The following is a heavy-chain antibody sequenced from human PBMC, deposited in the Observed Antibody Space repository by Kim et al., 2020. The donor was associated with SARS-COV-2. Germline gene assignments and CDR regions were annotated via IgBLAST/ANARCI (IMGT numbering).Heavy chain of an antibody. V-gene: IGHV4-39*01. Sequence: LKSRVTISVDTSKNQFSLKLSSVTAADTAVYYCARHGRESRPYYYYYYMDVWGKGTTVTVSS. D-gene: IGHD3-10*01. J-gene: IGHJ6*03. CDR3: ARHGRESRPYYYYYYMDV.